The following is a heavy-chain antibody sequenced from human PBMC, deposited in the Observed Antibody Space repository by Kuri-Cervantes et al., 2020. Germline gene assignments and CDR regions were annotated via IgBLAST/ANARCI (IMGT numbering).Heavy chain of an antibody. CDR3: ARAPLYYDFWSGYSAGYYGMDV. Sequence: GGSLRLSCAASGFTFSSYSMNWVRQAPGKGLEWVSYISSSSSTIYYADSVKGRFTISRDNAKNSLYLQMNSLRAEDTAVYYCARAPLYYDFWSGYSAGYYGMDVWGQGTTVTVSS. V-gene: IGHV3-48*01. D-gene: IGHD3-3*01. CDR1: GFTFSSYS. J-gene: IGHJ6*02. CDR2: ISSSSSTI.